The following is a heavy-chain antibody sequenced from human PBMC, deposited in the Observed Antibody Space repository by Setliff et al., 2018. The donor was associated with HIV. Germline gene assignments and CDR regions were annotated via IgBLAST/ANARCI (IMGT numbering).Heavy chain of an antibody. Sequence: PEETLSLTCTVSGASLSNYYWSWIRQSPGQGLEWIGYMYTSGSANFNPSLKSRATISLDTSKNHFSLKLISVTAADTTVYYCARWNFMTTVTFDYWGQGTLVTVSS. D-gene: IGHD4-4*01. J-gene: IGHJ4*02. CDR1: GASLSNYY. V-gene: IGHV4-4*08. CDR2: MYTSGSA. CDR3: ARWNFMTTVTFDY.